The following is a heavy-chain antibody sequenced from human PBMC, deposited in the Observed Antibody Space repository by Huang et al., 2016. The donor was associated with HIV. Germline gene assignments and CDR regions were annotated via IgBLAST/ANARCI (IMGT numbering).Heavy chain of an antibody. D-gene: IGHD4-17*01. Sequence: EVQLVQSGAEVKKPGESVKISCKASGYTFTDYWIGWVRQMPGKGLEWMGIICPDDSDTRYSPSFQGQVTFSVDTSASTAYLQWSSLTASDTAIYYCARHEDGDYIDYWGQGTLVTVSS. CDR2: ICPDDSDT. J-gene: IGHJ4*02. CDR3: ARHEDGDYIDY. CDR1: GYTFTDYW. V-gene: IGHV5-51*01.